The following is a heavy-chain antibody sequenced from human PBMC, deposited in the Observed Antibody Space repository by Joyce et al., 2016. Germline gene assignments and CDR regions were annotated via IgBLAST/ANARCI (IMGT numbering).Heavy chain of an antibody. CDR2: ISYDGSDR. V-gene: IGHV3-30*18. J-gene: IGHJ6*02. CDR1: GFRFSSYA. D-gene: IGHD4-17*01. CDR3: AKEGNGADGYGMDV. Sequence: QVQVVESGGGVVQPGRSLRLSCATSGFRFSSYAMHWVRQAPGKGLEVVAVISYDGSDRYYADSVKGRFIISRDNSKNTQDLQMNSLRGDDTAVYYCAKEGNGADGYGMDVWGPGTTVIVSS.